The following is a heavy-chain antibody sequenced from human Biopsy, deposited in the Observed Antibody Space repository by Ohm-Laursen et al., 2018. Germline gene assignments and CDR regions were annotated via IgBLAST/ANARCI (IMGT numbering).Heavy chain of an antibody. CDR2: IFYRGST. Sequence: SDTLSPTCTVSGGSISNNNYYWGWIRQPPGKGLEWIGSIFYRGSTHYKPSLKSRVNISLDTSKNHFSLKLNSVTAADTAVYYCARDYDTSGYYYVSWGQGTLVTVSS. J-gene: IGHJ5*02. V-gene: IGHV4-39*02. D-gene: IGHD3-22*01. CDR3: ARDYDTSGYYYVS. CDR1: GGSISNNNYY.